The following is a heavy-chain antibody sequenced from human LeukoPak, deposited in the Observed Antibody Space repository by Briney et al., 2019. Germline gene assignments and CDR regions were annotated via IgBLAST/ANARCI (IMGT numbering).Heavy chain of an antibody. Sequence: ASVKVSCKASGYTFTGYYMHWVRQAPGQGLEWMGRINPNSGGTNYAQKFQGRVTMTRGTSISTAYMELSRLRSDDTAVYYCAHDSSGYWATLFDYWGQGTLVTVSS. D-gene: IGHD3-22*01. CDR2: INPNSGGT. CDR1: GYTFTGYY. J-gene: IGHJ4*02. V-gene: IGHV1-2*06. CDR3: AHDSSGYWATLFDY.